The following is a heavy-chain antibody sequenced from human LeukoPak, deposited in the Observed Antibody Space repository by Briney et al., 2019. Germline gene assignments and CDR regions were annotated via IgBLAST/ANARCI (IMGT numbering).Heavy chain of an antibody. Sequence: SVKVSCKASGGTFSSYAISWVRQAPGQGLEWMGGIIPIFGTANYAQKFQGRVTITADESTSTAYMELSSLRSEDTAVYYCGYSYGYRRYYYYYYMDVWGKGTTVTVSS. CDR3: GYSYGYRRYYYYYYMDV. CDR1: GGTFSSYA. CDR2: IIPIFGTA. V-gene: IGHV1-69*13. J-gene: IGHJ6*03. D-gene: IGHD5-18*01.